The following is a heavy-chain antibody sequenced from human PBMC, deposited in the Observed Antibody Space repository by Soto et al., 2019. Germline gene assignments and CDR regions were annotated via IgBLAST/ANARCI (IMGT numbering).Heavy chain of an antibody. CDR2: INAGNGNT. J-gene: IGHJ4*02. D-gene: IGHD5-18*01. CDR1: GYTFTSYA. Sequence: ASVKVSCKASGYTFTSYAMHWVRQAPGQRLEWMGWINAGNGNTKYSQKFQGRVTITRDTSASTAYMELSSLRSEDTAVYYCARGPRYSYPSSPFDYWGQGTLVTVSS. V-gene: IGHV1-3*01. CDR3: ARGPRYSYPSSPFDY.